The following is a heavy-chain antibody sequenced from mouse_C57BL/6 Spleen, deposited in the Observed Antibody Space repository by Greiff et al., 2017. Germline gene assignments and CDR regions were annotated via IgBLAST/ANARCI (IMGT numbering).Heavy chain of an antibody. Sequence: VQLKQSGPELVKPGASVKISCKASGYTFTDYYMNWVKQSHGKSLEWIGDINPNNGGTSYNQKFKGKATLTVDKSSSTAYMELRSLTSEDSAVYYCARFLGYGLYAMDYWGQGTSVTVSS. CDR2: INPNNGGT. CDR1: GYTFTDYY. D-gene: IGHD1-1*02. V-gene: IGHV1-26*01. CDR3: ARFLGYGLYAMDY. J-gene: IGHJ4*01.